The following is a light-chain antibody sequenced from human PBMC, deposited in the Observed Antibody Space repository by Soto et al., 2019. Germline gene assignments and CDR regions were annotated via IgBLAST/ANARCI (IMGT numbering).Light chain of an antibody. CDR3: RQLNNYPFT. CDR1: QDVKSV. V-gene: IGKV1D-13*01. CDR2: DVS. J-gene: IGKJ3*01. Sequence: AIQLTQSPSSLSASVGDRITITCRASQDVKSVLAWYQQKPGKPPKLLIYDVSTLHSGVPSRFSGRGSGSVYTLSISSMQPEDFATYYWRQLNNYPFTFGPGTKVDIK.